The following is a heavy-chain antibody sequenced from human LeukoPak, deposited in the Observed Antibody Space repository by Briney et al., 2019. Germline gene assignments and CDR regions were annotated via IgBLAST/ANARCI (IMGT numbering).Heavy chain of an antibody. Sequence: SETLTLTCAVYGGSFSGYYWSWIRQPPGKGLEWIGEINHSGSTNYNPSLKSRVTISVDTSKNQLSLKLSSVTAADTAVYYCARRRYSSSAGNDYWGQGTLVTVSS. CDR3: ARRRYSSSAGNDY. CDR1: GGSFSGYY. J-gene: IGHJ4*02. V-gene: IGHV4-34*01. D-gene: IGHD6-6*01. CDR2: INHSGST.